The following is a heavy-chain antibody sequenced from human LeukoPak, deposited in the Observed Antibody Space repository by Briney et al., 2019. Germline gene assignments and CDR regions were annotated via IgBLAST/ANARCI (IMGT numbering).Heavy chain of an antibody. CDR3: ARDPALMVAFDI. V-gene: IGHV1-2*02. CDR2: INPNSGGT. CDR1: GYTFTVYY. J-gene: IGHJ3*02. Sequence: ASVTVSCKASGYTFTVYYMHWVRQAPGQGLEWMGWINPNSGGTNYAQKFQGRVTMTRDTSISTAYMELSRLRSDDTAVYYCARDPALMVAFDIWGQGTMVTVSS. D-gene: IGHD2-8*01.